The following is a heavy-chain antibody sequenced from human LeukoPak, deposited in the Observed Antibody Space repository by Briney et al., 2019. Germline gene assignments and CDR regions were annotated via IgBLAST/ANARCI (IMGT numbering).Heavy chain of an antibody. CDR2: ISSSSSYI. D-gene: IGHD6-13*01. V-gene: IGHV3-21*01. J-gene: IGHJ4*02. CDR3: ARGPPNSSSWYVYFDY. CDR1: GFTFSGYS. Sequence: PGGSLRLSCAASGFTFSGYSMNWVRQAPGKGLEWVSSISSSSSYIYYADSVKGRFTISRDNAKNSLYLQMNSLRAEDTAVYYCARGPPNSSSWYVYFDYWGQGTLVTVSS.